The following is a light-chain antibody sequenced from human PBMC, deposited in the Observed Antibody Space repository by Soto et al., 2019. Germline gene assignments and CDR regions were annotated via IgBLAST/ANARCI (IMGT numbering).Light chain of an antibody. CDR2: EVN. J-gene: IGLJ1*01. CDR1: SSDIGGYNY. CDR3: NSYTSRYTFV. V-gene: IGLV2-14*01. Sequence: QSALTQPASVSGSPGQSITISCTGTSSDIGGYNYVSWYQHHPGRAPKLMMYEVNKRPSEVSNRFSGSKSGNTASLTISGLQPEDEADYYCNSYTSRYTFVLGTGTKVTVL.